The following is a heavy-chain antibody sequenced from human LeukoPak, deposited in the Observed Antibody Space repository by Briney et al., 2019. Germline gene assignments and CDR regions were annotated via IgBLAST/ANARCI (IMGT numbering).Heavy chain of an antibody. Sequence: SEILSLTCTVSGGSISSYYWSWIRQPPGKGLEWIGYIYYSGSTNYNPSLKSRVTISVDTSKNQFSLKLSSVTAADTAVYYCARSIAALENDYWGQGTLVTVSS. CDR3: ARSIAALENDY. D-gene: IGHD6-6*01. CDR2: IYYSGST. J-gene: IGHJ4*02. CDR1: GGSISSYY. V-gene: IGHV4-59*01.